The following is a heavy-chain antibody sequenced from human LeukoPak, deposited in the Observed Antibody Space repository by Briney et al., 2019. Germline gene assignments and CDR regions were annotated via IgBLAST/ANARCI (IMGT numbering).Heavy chain of an antibody. D-gene: IGHD1-1*01. CDR2: ISHSGGTT. J-gene: IGHJ4*02. CDR3: ARCTTGRTFGSLREIKRSREIDY. V-gene: IGHV3-23*01. Sequence: GGSLRLSCAASGFTFSSFAMSWVRQPPGKGLEWVSGISHSGGTTYYADSVKGRFTISRDNAKNALYLQMNSLRVEDTAVYYCARCTTGRTFGSLREIKRSREIDYWGQGTLVTVSS. CDR1: GFTFSSFA.